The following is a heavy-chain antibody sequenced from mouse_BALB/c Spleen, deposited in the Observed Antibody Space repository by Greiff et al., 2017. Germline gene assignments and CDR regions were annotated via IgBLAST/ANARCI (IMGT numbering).Heavy chain of an antibody. D-gene: IGHD3-1*01. Sequence: QVQLQQPGAELVKPGASVKLSCKASGYTFTSYYMYWVKQRPGQGLEWIGGINPSNGGTNFNEKFKSKATLTVDKSSSTAYMQLSSLTSEDSAVYYCTRWAQLGLRGFAYWGQGTLVTVSA. CDR3: TRWAQLGLRGFAY. CDR2: INPSNGGT. V-gene: IGHV1S81*02. J-gene: IGHJ3*01. CDR1: GYTFTSYY.